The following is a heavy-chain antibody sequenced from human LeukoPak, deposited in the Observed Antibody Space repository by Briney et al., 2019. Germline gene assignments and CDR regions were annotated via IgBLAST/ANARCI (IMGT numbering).Heavy chain of an antibody. CDR1: GFTLSNYW. CDR2: ISSDGDDH. Sequence: QPGGSLRLSCAASGFTLSNYWMSWVRQAPGKGLEWVALISSDGDDHYYVDSVKGRFTVSRDNSKNTLYLQMDSLRVDDTAVFYCVKTIVAGTGIFDSWGQGTLVTVSS. V-gene: IGHV3-30*18. J-gene: IGHJ4*02. D-gene: IGHD1-26*01. CDR3: VKTIVAGTGIFDS.